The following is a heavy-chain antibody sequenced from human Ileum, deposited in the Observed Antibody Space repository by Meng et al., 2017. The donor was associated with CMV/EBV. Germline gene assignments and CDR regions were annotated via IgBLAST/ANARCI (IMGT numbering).Heavy chain of an antibody. CDR3: ARDLWDDSSGYYYVY. V-gene: IGHV1-18*01. CDR1: GYTFTSYG. CDR2: ISAYNGNT. D-gene: IGHD3-22*01. Sequence: SGYTFTSYGISWVRQAPGQGPEWMGWISAYNGNTNYAQKLQGRVTMTTDTSTSTAYMELRSLRSDDTAVYYCARDLWDDSSGYYYVYWGQGTLVTVSS. J-gene: IGHJ4*02.